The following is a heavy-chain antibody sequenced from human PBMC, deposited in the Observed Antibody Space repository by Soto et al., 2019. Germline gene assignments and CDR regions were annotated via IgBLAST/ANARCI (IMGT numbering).Heavy chain of an antibody. CDR3: ARTLFGWGIWFDP. D-gene: IGHD3-10*02. Sequence: SVKVSCRTSAGTFSSYAISWVRQAPGQGLEWMGGIIPIFGTANYAQKFQGRVTITADESTSTAYMELSSLRSEDTAVYYCARTLFGWGIWFDPWGQGTLVTVSS. CDR1: AGTFSSYA. CDR2: IIPIFGTA. J-gene: IGHJ5*02. V-gene: IGHV1-69*13.